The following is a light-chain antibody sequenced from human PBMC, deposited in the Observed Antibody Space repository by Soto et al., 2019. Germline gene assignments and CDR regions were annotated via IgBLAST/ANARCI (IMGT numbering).Light chain of an antibody. CDR2: EVS. V-gene: IGLV2-14*01. Sequence: QSVLTQPASVSGSPGQSITISCTGTSSDIGAYNYVSWYQQYPGKAPKLMIFEVSNWPSGVSNRFSGSKSGNTASLTISGLQAEDEAEYYCSSYTNINTRACVFGTGTKLTVL. CDR3: SSYTNINTRACV. J-gene: IGLJ1*01. CDR1: SSDIGAYNY.